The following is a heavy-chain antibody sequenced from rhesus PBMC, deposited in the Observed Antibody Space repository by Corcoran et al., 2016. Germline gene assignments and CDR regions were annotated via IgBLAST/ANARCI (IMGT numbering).Heavy chain of an antibody. J-gene: IGHJ3*01. CDR1: GYSFTTYG. CDR2: MNTYTGNP. V-gene: IGHV7-193*02. D-gene: IGHD2-21*01. Sequence: QVQLVQSGPEVKQPGASVKVSCKASGYSFTTYGMNLVRQASGQGLEWVGWMNTYTGNPTYAQGFAERFVFSMDTSVSTVYLQISSLKGEGTAVYYCARGSDNGAFDFWGQGLRVTVSS. CDR3: ARGSDNGAFDF.